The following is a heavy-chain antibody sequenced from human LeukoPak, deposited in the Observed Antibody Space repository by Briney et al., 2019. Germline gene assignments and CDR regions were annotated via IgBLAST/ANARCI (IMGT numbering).Heavy chain of an antibody. CDR3: AKDRTASGHWYFDL. D-gene: IGHD6-13*01. J-gene: IGHJ2*01. CDR1: GFMFRTYA. Sequence: GRSLRLSCAVSGFMFRTYAMHWVRQAPGKGLEWVAVVSPDGSIKYYADSVKARFTISRDNSKNTLSLQMISLRPEDTAVYYCAKDRTASGHWYFDLWGRGTLVTVSS. V-gene: IGHV3-30-3*01. CDR2: VSPDGSIK.